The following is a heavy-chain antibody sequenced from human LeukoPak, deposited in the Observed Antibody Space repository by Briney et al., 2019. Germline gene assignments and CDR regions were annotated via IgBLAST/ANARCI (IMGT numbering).Heavy chain of an antibody. CDR1: GYTFTSYA. D-gene: IGHD3-9*01. CDR2: INAYNGNT. Sequence: ASVKVSCKASGYTFTSYAMNWVRQAPGQGLEWMGWINAYNGNTNYAQKLQGRVTMTTDTSTSTAYMELRSLRSDDTAVYYCARSVGLRYFDWLPNQNWFDPWGQGTLVTVSS. CDR3: ARSVGLRYFDWLPNQNWFDP. V-gene: IGHV1-18*01. J-gene: IGHJ5*02.